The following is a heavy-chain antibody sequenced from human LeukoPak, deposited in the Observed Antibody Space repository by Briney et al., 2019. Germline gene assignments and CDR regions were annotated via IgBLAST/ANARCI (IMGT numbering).Heavy chain of an antibody. CDR1: GFTFSSCW. CDR2: INQDGSEQ. D-gene: IGHD6-13*01. V-gene: IGHV3-7*02. J-gene: IGHJ4*02. CDR3: VRGRGNSSSWYWDY. Sequence: GGSLRLSCAASGFTFSSCWMSWVRQAPGKWLDWVANINQDGSEQYYVDSAKGRFTISRDNGKKSLFLQMNSLRVEDTAVYFCVRGRGNSSSWYWDYWGQGTLVTVSS.